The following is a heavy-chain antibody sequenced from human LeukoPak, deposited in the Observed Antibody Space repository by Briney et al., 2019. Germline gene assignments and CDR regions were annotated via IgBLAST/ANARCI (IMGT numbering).Heavy chain of an antibody. CDR2: INPSGGST. V-gene: IGHV1-46*01. Sequence: ASVKLSCRTSGYTFTTYYVSWVRQAPGPGLEWMGVINPSGGSTNYAQTVQGRVAMTRDTSTSTVYMDLSSLISDDTAIYYCARAIERGRRFDYGGEGTLLTVSS. J-gene: IGHJ4*02. D-gene: IGHD5-24*01. CDR3: ARAIERGRRFDY. CDR1: GYTFTTYY.